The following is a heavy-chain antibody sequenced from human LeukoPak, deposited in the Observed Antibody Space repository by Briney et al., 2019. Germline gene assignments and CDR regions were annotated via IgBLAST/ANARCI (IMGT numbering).Heavy chain of an antibody. D-gene: IGHD6-19*01. CDR3: ARHPYSSGWYVYYGMDV. Sequence: PSETLSLTCTVSGGSISSSSYYWGWIRQPPGKGLGWIGSIYYSGSTYYNPSLKSRVTISVDTSKNQFSLKLSSVTAADTAVYYCARHPYSSGWYVYYGMDVWGQGTTVTVSS. CDR1: GGSISSSSYY. CDR2: IYYSGST. J-gene: IGHJ6*02. V-gene: IGHV4-39*07.